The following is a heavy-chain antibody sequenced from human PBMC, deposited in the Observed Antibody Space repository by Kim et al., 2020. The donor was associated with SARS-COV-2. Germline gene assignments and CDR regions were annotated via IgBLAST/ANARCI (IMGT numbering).Heavy chain of an antibody. CDR3: ARRFTGSNGMDV. Sequence: GGSLRLSCAASGFTVSSNYMSWVRQAPGKGLEWVSVIYSGGSTYYADSVKGRFTISRDNSKNTLYLQMNSLRAEDTAVYYCARRFTGSNGMDVWGQGTTVTVSS. V-gene: IGHV3-53*01. CDR1: GFTVSSNY. J-gene: IGHJ6*02. D-gene: IGHD3-10*01. CDR2: IYSGGST.